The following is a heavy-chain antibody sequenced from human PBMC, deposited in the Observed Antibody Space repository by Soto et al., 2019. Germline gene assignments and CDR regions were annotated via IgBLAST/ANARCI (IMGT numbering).Heavy chain of an antibody. V-gene: IGHV1-18*01. CDR2: ISAYNGNT. J-gene: IGHJ4*02. Sequence: ASVKVSCKASGGTFSSYTISWVRQAPGQGLEWMGWISAYNGNTNYAQKLQGRVTMTTDTSTSTAYMELRSLRSDDTAVYYCARDQSREQLVRPRYGVRNDYWGQGTLVTVSS. CDR1: GGTFSSYT. CDR3: ARDQSREQLVRPRYGVRNDY. D-gene: IGHD6-6*01.